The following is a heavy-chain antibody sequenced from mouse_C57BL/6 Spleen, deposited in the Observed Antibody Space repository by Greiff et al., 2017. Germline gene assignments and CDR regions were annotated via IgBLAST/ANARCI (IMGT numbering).Heavy chain of an antibody. Sequence: LVESGAELVKPGASVKISCKASGYAFSSYWMNWVKQRPGKGLEWIGQIYPGDGDTNYNGKFKGKATLTAYKSSSTAYMQLSSLTCEDSAVYFCARVGETGYYCDYWGQGTTLTVSS. CDR1: GYAFSSYW. CDR2: IYPGDGDT. D-gene: IGHD4-1*01. V-gene: IGHV1-80*01. J-gene: IGHJ2*01. CDR3: ARVGETGYYCDY.